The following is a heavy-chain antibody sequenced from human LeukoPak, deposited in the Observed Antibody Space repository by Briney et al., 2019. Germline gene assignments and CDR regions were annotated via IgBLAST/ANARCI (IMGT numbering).Heavy chain of an antibody. D-gene: IGHD5-18*01. J-gene: IGHJ4*02. CDR2: IKSKTDGGTT. Sequence: PSETLSLTCTVSGGSISSYYWSWVRQAPGKGLEWVGRIKSKTDGGTTDYAAPVKGRFTISRDDSKNTLYLQMNSLKTEDTAVYYCATAMVRTDKDYWGQGNLVTVSS. CDR1: GGSISSYY. CDR3: ATAMVRTDKDY. V-gene: IGHV3-15*01.